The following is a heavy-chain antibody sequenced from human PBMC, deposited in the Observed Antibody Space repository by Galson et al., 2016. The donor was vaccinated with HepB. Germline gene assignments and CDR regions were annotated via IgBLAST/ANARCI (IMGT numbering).Heavy chain of an antibody. CDR1: GDSVSSNSAT. CDR3: ARVRSGYSGYANPYYYGRDV. Sequence: CAISGDSVSSNSATWNWIRQSPSRGLEWLGRTYYRSKWYNDYALSVKSRITINPDTSKNQFSLQLNSVTPEDTAVYYCARVRSGYSGYANPYYYGRDVWGQGTTVTVSS. CDR2: TYYRSKWYN. J-gene: IGHJ6*02. V-gene: IGHV6-1*01. D-gene: IGHD5-12*01.